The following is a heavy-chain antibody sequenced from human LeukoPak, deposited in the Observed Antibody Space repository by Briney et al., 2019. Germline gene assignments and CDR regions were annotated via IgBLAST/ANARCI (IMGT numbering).Heavy chain of an antibody. Sequence: SETLSLTCSVSGGSISSYYWSWIRQPLGKRLEWIGYISYSGTTNYNPSLKSRATISLDMSKNQFSLKVTSMTAADTAVYYCARLAEEDNWGVLRRYFFDYWGQGTLVAVSS. J-gene: IGHJ4*02. D-gene: IGHD7-27*01. CDR1: GGSISSYY. CDR3: ARLAEEDNWGVLRRYFFDY. CDR2: ISYSGTT. V-gene: IGHV4-59*01.